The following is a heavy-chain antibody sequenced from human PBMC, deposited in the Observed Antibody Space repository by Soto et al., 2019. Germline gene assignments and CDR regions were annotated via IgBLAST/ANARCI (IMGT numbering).Heavy chain of an antibody. CDR2: IWYDGSHE. Sequence: QVQLVESGGGVVQPARSLRLSCGASGFTFSNYGLHWVRQAPGKGLECVAVIWYDGSHEYYADSVKGRFTISRDNSKNTLFLQMNSLRPEDTAVYFYARTSILRLNNWYFDLWGRGTLVTVSS. CDR1: GFTFSNYG. D-gene: IGHD5-12*01. V-gene: IGHV3-33*01. CDR3: ARTSILRLNNWYFDL. J-gene: IGHJ2*01.